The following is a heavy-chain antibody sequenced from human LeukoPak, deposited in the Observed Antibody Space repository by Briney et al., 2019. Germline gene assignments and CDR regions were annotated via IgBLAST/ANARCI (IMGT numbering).Heavy chain of an antibody. D-gene: IGHD5-18*01. CDR3: ATDPVYTAMLF. J-gene: IGHJ4*02. V-gene: IGHV1-69-2*01. Sequence: ASVKISCKASSSTFRGYYIHWVKQAPGKGLEWVGRVDAEDGQARYAAKFQGRVTITADRSSDTAYMELSSLRSDDTAVYYCATDPVYTAMLFWGQGTPVTVSS. CDR2: VDAEDGQA. CDR1: SSTFRGYY.